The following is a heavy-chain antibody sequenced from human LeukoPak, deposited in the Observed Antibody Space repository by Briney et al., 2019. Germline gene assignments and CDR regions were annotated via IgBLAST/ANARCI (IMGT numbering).Heavy chain of an antibody. J-gene: IGHJ4*02. CDR3: AKDAQGYYYDSSGYWGY. CDR1: GFTFSSYA. V-gene: IGHV3-23*01. CDR2: IGGSGGST. Sequence: GGFLRLSCAASGFTFSSYAMSWVRQAPGKGLEWVSAIGGSGGSTYYADSVKGRFTISRDNSKNTLYLQMNSLRAEDTAVYYCAKDAQGYYYDSSGYWGYWGQGTLVTVSS. D-gene: IGHD3-22*01.